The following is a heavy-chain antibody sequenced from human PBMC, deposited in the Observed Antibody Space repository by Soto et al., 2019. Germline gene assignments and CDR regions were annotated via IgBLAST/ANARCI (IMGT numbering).Heavy chain of an antibody. D-gene: IGHD6-6*01. J-gene: IGHJ5*02. CDR2: ISSSSSYI. CDR3: ARDNIEYSVKAHFDP. CDR1: GFTFSSYS. Sequence: GGSLRLSCAASGFTFSSYSMNWVRQAPGKGLEWVSSISSSSSYIYYADSVKGRFTISRDNAKNSLYLQMNSLRAEDTAVYYCARDNIEYSVKAHFDPWGQGTLVTVSS. V-gene: IGHV3-21*01.